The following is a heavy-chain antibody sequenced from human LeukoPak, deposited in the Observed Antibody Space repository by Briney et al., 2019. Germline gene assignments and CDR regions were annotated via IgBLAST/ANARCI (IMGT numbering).Heavy chain of an antibody. CDR2: IYYSGST. CDR1: GGSISSYY. CDR3: ARALQYSYGYYYYYGMDV. D-gene: IGHD5-18*01. Sequence: SETLSLTCTVSGGSISSYYWSWIRQPPGKGLEWIGYIYYSGSTNYNPSLKSRVTISVDTSKNQFSLKLSSVTAADTAVYYCARALQYSYGYYYYYGMDVWGKGTTVTVSS. V-gene: IGHV4-59*01. J-gene: IGHJ6*04.